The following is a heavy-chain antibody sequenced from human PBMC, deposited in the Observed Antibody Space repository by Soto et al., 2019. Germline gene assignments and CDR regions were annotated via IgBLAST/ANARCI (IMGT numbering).Heavy chain of an antibody. CDR3: GRGSDGGGGFYYSGMDV. V-gene: IGHV3-53*01. CDR2: IYSGGST. D-gene: IGHD2-15*01. J-gene: IGHJ6*04. CDR1: GFTVSSNY. Sequence: EVQLVESGGGLIQPGGSLRLSCAASGFTVSSNYMSWVRQAPGKGLEWVSVIYSGGSTYYADSVKGRFTISRDNSKNTLYLKINGGSAEETAVYYGGRGSDGGGGFYYSGMDVWGKGTTVTASS.